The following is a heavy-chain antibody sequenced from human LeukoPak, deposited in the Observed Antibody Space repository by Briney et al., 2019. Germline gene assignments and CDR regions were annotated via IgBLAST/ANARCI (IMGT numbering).Heavy chain of an antibody. Sequence: WASVKVSCKVSGYTLTELSMHWVRQSPGKGLEWTGGFDPEDGETIYAQKFQGRVTMTEDTSTDTAYMELSSLRSEDTAVYYCATVETTVTTFDYWGQGTLVTVSS. J-gene: IGHJ4*02. D-gene: IGHD4-17*01. V-gene: IGHV1-24*01. CDR1: GYTLTELS. CDR2: FDPEDGET. CDR3: ATVETTVTTFDY.